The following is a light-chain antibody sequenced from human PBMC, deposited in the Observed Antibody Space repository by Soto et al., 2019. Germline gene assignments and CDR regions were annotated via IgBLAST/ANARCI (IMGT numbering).Light chain of an antibody. J-gene: IGLJ1*01. V-gene: IGLV2-11*01. CDR3: CSYAGRYTYV. CDR2: DVS. Sequence: QPVLTQPRCVTVYPGQSATISFTRASSDVRHYNYVSWYQQHPCKTPKRMIYDVSKRPSCGPDRFSGYKSGNTPSLTISGLQTEDEADYYCCSYAGRYTYVFGTGTKVTVL. CDR1: SSDVRHYNY.